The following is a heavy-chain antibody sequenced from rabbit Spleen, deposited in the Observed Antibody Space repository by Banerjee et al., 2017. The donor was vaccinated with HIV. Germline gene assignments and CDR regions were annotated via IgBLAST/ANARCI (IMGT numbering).Heavy chain of an antibody. D-gene: IGHD8-1*01. CDR1: GFSFSSNDY. CDR3: ARDIGTSFSTYGMDL. Sequence: QSLEESGGGLVQPEGSLTLTCTTSGFSFSSNDYICWVRQAPGKGLEWIACTAAGRSAFTYYASWAKGRFTCSKASSTTVTLQMTSLTAADTATYFCARDIGTSFSTYGMDLWGPGTLVTV. V-gene: IGHV1S40*01. CDR2: TAAGRSAFT. J-gene: IGHJ6*01.